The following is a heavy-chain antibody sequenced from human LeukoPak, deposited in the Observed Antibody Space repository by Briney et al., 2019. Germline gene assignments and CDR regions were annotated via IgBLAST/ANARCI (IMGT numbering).Heavy chain of an antibody. CDR2: TDYRSKWYT. J-gene: IGHJ4*02. V-gene: IGHV6-1*01. CDR3: ARSPSGSYPDH. D-gene: IGHD1-26*01. CDR1: GDSVFGNNAG. Sequence: SQTLSLTSVISGDSVFGNNAGWNWVRHYPSRGLEWLGRTDYRSKWYTDYAVSVKSRITLNADTSKNQFSLQMNSVTPEDTAVYYCARSPSGSYPDHWGEGNLGTVSS.